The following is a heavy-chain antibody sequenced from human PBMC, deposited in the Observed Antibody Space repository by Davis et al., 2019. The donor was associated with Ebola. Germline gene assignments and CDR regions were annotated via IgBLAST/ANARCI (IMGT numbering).Heavy chain of an antibody. V-gene: IGHV3-30-3*01. Sequence: PGGSLRLSCAASGFTFITYAMHWVRQAPGKGLEWVAVISYDGNTKFYADSVKGRFTISRDNAKNSLYLQMNSLRAEDTAVYYCARDSWSGPLDYYGMDVWGQGTTVTVSS. CDR1: GFTFITYA. J-gene: IGHJ6*02. D-gene: IGHD3-3*01. CDR3: ARDSWSGPLDYYGMDV. CDR2: ISYDGNTK.